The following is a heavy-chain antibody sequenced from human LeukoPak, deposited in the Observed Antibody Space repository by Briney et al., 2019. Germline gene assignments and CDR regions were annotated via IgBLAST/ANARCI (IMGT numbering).Heavy chain of an antibody. CDR2: INPNSGGT. CDR1: GYTFTGYY. J-gene: IGHJ4*02. CDR3: ARGGAVVPAAIAFVDY. Sequence: GASVKVSCKASGYTFTGYYMHWVRQAPGQGLEWMGWINPNSGGTNYAQKFQGRVTMTRDTSISTAYMELSRLRSDDTAVYYCARGGAVVPAAIAFVDYWGQGTLVTVSS. V-gene: IGHV1-2*02. D-gene: IGHD2-2*01.